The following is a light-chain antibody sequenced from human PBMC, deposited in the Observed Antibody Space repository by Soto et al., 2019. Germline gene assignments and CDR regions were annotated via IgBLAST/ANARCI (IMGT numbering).Light chain of an antibody. CDR1: QGISSY. V-gene: IGKV1-8*01. Sequence: AIRMTQSPSSLSASTGDRVTITCRASQGISSYLAWYQQKPGKAPKLLIYKASTLKSGVPSRFSGSASGTEFTLTISSLQPDDFATYFCQQYSTYSWTFGQGTKVDIK. CDR3: QQYSTYSWT. CDR2: KAS. J-gene: IGKJ1*01.